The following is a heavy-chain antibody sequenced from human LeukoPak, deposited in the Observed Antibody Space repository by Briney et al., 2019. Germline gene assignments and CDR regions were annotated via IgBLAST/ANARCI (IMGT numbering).Heavy chain of an antibody. CDR1: GGSISSYY. D-gene: IGHD5-24*01. CDR2: IYYSGST. V-gene: IGHV4-59*08. CDR3: ARMATSSPPSGIDY. Sequence: PSETLSLTCTVSGGSISSYYRSWIRQPPGKGLEWIGYIYYSGSTNYNPSLKSRVTISVDTSKNQFSLKLSSVTAADTAVYYCARMATSSPPSGIDYWGQGTQVTVSS. J-gene: IGHJ4*02.